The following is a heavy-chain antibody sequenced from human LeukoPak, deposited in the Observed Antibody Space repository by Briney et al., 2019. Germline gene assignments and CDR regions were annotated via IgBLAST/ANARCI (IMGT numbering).Heavy chain of an antibody. CDR2: IYPGDSDT. J-gene: IGHJ4*02. CDR1: GYSFTSYW. D-gene: IGHD5-18*01. Sequence: GESLKISCKGSGYSFTSYWIGWVRQMPGKGLEWMGIIYPGDSDTRYSPSFQGQVTISADKSISTAYLQWSSLKASDTAMYYCARLASGGYSYGGFVDYWGQGTLVTVSS. CDR3: ARLASGGYSYGGFVDY. V-gene: IGHV5-51*01.